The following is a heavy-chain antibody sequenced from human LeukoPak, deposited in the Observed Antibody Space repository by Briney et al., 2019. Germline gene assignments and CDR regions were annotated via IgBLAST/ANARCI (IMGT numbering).Heavy chain of an antibody. Sequence: GGSLRLSCAASGFTFNSYAMSWVRQAPGKGLEWVTALSGSGGTPYYADSVKGRFTISRDNSNNRLYLQMNSLRAEDTAVYYCAKKSEPRLYYGSGSYLMNWGQGTLVTVSS. CDR3: AKKSEPRLYYGSGSYLMN. J-gene: IGHJ4*02. CDR2: LSGSGGTP. CDR1: GFTFNSYA. D-gene: IGHD3-10*01. V-gene: IGHV3-23*01.